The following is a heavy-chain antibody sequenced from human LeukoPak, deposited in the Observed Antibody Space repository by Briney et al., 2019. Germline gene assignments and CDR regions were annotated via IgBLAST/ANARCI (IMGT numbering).Heavy chain of an antibody. J-gene: IGHJ4*02. CDR1: GFTFSSYA. V-gene: IGHV3-30*04. CDR2: ASYDGSDK. CDR3: AREGMVRGAYFDY. D-gene: IGHD3-10*01. Sequence: GGSLRLSCAASGFTFSSYAMHWVRQGPGKGLEWVAVASYDGSDKYYADSVKGRFSISRDNSKNIVYLQMNSLRIEDTAVYYCAREGMVRGAYFDYWGQGTLVTVSS.